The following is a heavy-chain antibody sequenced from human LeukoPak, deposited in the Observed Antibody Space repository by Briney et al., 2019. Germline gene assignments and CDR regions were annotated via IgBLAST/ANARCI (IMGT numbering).Heavy chain of an antibody. J-gene: IGHJ4*02. CDR2: INPNSGGT. Sequence: ASVTVSCKASGYTFTGYYMHWVRQAPGQGLEWMGWINPNSGGTNYAQKFQGRVTMTRDTSISTAYMELSRLRSDDTAVYYCATSSGYYDAIDYWGQGTLVTVSS. D-gene: IGHD3-22*01. V-gene: IGHV1-2*02. CDR1: GYTFTGYY. CDR3: ATSSGYYDAIDY.